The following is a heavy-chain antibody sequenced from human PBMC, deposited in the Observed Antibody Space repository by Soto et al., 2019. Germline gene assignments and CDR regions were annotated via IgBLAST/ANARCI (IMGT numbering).Heavy chain of an antibody. CDR3: AKSYYDSGSSGRPFVY. Sequence: EVQLLESGGGLVQPGGSLRLSCAASGFTFSTYAMSWVRQAPGKGLAWVSSISGSAGSTYYAASVKGRFTISRDNSKKTMYLEMNSLRTEDTAVYNSAKSYYDSGSSGRPFVYLGQGTLVTVSS. CDR1: GFTFSTYA. V-gene: IGHV3-23*01. CDR2: ISGSAGST. D-gene: IGHD3-10*01. J-gene: IGHJ4*02.